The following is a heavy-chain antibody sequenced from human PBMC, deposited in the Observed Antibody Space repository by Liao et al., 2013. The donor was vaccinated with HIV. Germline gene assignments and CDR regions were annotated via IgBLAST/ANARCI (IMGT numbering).Heavy chain of an antibody. D-gene: IGHD4-23*01. J-gene: IGHJ4*02. CDR2: LYYSGST. CDR1: GGSISRGSYY. V-gene: IGHV4-61*01. Sequence: QVQLQESGPRLVKPSQTLSLTCTVSGGSISRGSYYWSWIRQPPGRGLEWIGYLYYSGSTNYNPSLKSRVTMSVDTSKNQFSLKLSSVTAADTAVYYCARAGGQWSAFDYWGQGTLVTVSS. CDR3: ARAGGQWSAFDY.